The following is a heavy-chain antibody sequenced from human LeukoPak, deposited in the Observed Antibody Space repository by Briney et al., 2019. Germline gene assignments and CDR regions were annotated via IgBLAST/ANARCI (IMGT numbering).Heavy chain of an antibody. CDR3: ARADDNGDYVSFRSSLDY. CDR1: GGSFSSYY. V-gene: IGHV4-34*01. D-gene: IGHD4-17*01. J-gene: IGHJ4*02. CDR2: INDSGST. Sequence: SETLSLTCAVYGGSFSSYYWSWIRQPPGKGLEWIGEINDSGSTNYNPPLKSRVIISVDTSKKQFSLRLSSVTAADTALYYCARADDNGDYVSFRSSLDYWGQGTLVTVSS.